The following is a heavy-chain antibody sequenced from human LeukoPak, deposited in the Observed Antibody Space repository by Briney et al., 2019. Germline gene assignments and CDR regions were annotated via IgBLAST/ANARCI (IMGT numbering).Heavy chain of an antibody. Sequence: PGGSLRLSCAASGFTFSTYWMSWVRQAPGKGLEWVANIRKDGSDIHYVDSVKGRFTISRDNAKNSLYLQINSLRVGDTAVYFCARVGAATFYWYYMDVWGKGTTVTVSS. J-gene: IGHJ6*03. CDR2: IRKDGSDI. D-gene: IGHD2-15*01. V-gene: IGHV3-7*01. CDR1: GFTFSTYW. CDR3: ARVGAATFYWYYMDV.